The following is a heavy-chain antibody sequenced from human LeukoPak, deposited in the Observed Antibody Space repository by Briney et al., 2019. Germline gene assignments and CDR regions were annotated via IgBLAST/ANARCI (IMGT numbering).Heavy chain of an antibody. CDR3: ARSDSSGYLGVIEY. CDR1: GGSISSYY. D-gene: IGHD3-22*01. J-gene: IGHJ4*02. Sequence: SETLSLTCTVSGGSISSYYWSWIRQHPGKGLEWIGYIYYSGSTNYNPTLQSRVTISVDTSKNQFSLKLSSVTAADTAVYYCARSDSSGYLGVIEYWGQGTLVPVSS. V-gene: IGHV4-59*01. CDR2: IYYSGST.